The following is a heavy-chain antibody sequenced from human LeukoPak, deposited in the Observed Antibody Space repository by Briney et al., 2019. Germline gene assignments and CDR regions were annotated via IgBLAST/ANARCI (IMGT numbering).Heavy chain of an antibody. CDR1: GFTFSSYG. CDR3: AKDPTDFDSSGQTYFDY. J-gene: IGHJ4*02. D-gene: IGHD3-22*01. V-gene: IGHV3-23*01. Sequence: PGGSLRLSCAASGFTFSSYGMSWVRQAPRKGLEWVSAISGSGGSTYYADSVKGRFTLSRDNSKNTLYLQMNSLRAEDTAVYYCAKDPTDFDSSGQTYFDYWGQGSMVTVSS. CDR2: ISGSGGST.